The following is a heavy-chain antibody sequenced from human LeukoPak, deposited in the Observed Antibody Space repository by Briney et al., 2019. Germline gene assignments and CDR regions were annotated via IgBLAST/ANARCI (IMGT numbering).Heavy chain of an antibody. Sequence: PGGSLRLSCAASGFTFNNYWIHWVRQAPGKGLVWVSRVNPGGSIANFADSVKGRFTISRDNAKNTVYLQTSSLTAEDTAVYYCARGGYGYYYMDVWGKGTTVTVSS. CDR1: GFTFNNYW. CDR2: VNPGGSIA. J-gene: IGHJ6*03. V-gene: IGHV3-74*01. CDR3: ARGGYGYYYMDV. D-gene: IGHD5-12*01.